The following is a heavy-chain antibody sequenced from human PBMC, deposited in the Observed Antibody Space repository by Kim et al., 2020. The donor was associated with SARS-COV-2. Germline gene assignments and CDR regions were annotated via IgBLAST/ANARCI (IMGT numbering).Heavy chain of an antibody. D-gene: IGHD2-2*03. CDR3: ARHGVRLWIDDVFDI. CDR2: IYYSGST. V-gene: IGHV4-39*01. Sequence: SETPSLTCTVSGGSISSSSYYWGWIRRPPGKGLEWIGSIYYSGSTYYNPSLESRVTVSVDTSKNQFSLRLSSVTAADTAVYYCARHGVRLWIDDVFDIWGQGTMVTVSS. J-gene: IGHJ3*02. CDR1: GGSISSSSYY.